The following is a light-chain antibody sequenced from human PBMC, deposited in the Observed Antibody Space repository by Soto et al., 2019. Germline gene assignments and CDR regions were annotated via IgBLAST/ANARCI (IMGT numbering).Light chain of an antibody. CDR3: SSYESDSTYA. V-gene: IGLV2-14*01. Sequence: QSALTQPASVSGSPGQSITISCTGTSSDVGAYNYVSWYQQHPGKAPKLIIYEVSYRPSGVSNRFSGSKSGNSASLTISGLQTEDEADYYCSSYESDSTYAFGTGTKVTVL. CDR2: EVS. CDR1: SSDVGAYNY. J-gene: IGLJ1*01.